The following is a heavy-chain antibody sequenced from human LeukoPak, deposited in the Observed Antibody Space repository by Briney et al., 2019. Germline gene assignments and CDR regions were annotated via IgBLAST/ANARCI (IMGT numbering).Heavy chain of an antibody. D-gene: IGHD3-10*01. CDR2: FGGGSA. Sequence: GGSLRLSCAASGFTFTNYAMAWVRQAPGKGLEWVSAFGGGSACYADSVKGRFTISRDNSKNTLYLQVNSLRADDTAVYYCARVSGSFDTWGQGTMVTVSS. CDR3: ARVSGSFDT. CDR1: GFTFTNYA. J-gene: IGHJ3*02. V-gene: IGHV3-23*01.